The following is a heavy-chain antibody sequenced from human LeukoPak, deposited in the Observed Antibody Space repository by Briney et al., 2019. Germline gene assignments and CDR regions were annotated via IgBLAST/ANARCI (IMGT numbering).Heavy chain of an antibody. J-gene: IGHJ3*02. CDR1: GYTFTGYY. CDR2: INPNSGVT. D-gene: IGHD4-17*01. CDR3: ARDYGDYEFDI. V-gene: IGHV1-2*02. Sequence: ASVKVSCKASGYTFTGYYMRWVRQAPGQGLEWMGWINPNSGVTNSAQQFQGRVTMTRDTSISTAYMELSRLRSDDTAVYYCARDYGDYEFDIWGQGTMVTVSS.